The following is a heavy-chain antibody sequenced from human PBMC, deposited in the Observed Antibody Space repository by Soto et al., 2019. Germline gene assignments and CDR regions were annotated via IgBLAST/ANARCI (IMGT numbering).Heavy chain of an antibody. D-gene: IGHD2-15*01. V-gene: IGHV4-31*03. J-gene: IGHJ5*02. CDR1: GGSISSGGYY. CDR2: IYYSGST. Sequence: VQLQESGPGLVKPSQTLSLTCTVSGGSISSGGYYWSWIRQHPGKGLEWIGYIYYSGSTYYNPSLKSRVTISVDTSKNQFSLKLSSVTAADTAVYYCARVGVVVAATLDNWFDPWGQGTLVTVSS. CDR3: ARVGVVVAATLDNWFDP.